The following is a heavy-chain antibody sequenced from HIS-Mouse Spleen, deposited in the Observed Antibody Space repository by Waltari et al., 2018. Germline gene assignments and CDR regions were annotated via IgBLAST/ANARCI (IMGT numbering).Heavy chain of an antibody. CDR1: GFPVPSNY. D-gene: IGHD6-6*01. J-gene: IGHJ4*02. V-gene: IGHV3-66*01. CDR3: ARKYSSSFDY. Sequence: EVQLVESGGGLVQPGGSLRLSCAAAGFPVPSNYMSWVRQAPGKGLEWVSVMYSGGSTYYADSVKGRFTISRDNSKNTLYLQMNSLRAEDTAVYYCARKYSSSFDYWGQGTLVTVSS. CDR2: MYSGGST.